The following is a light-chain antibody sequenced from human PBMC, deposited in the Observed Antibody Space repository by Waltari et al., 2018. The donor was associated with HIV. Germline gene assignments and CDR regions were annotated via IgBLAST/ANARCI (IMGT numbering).Light chain of an antibody. CDR1: TSNLGSNS. V-gene: IGLV1-44*01. Sequence: QSVLTQPPSASGTPGQRVTISCSGTTSNLGSNSVNWYQQFPGTAPKLLIYSDNQRPSGVPDRISGSKSGTSASLAISGLQVEDEAEYYCAAWDDSLNGREVFGGGTKLTVL. CDR3: AAWDDSLNGREV. J-gene: IGLJ2*01. CDR2: SDN.